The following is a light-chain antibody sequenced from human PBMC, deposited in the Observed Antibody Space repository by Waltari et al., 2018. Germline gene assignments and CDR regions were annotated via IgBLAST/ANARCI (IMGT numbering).Light chain of an antibody. V-gene: IGLV2-14*01. CDR2: DVT. CDR3: GSYTSSSTLV. Sequence: QSALTQPASVSGSPAQSITISCTGTRRDVGGYDYVSWYQQHPGKAPKLMIYDVTNRPSGVSNRFSGSKSGNTASLTISGLQAEDEANYYCGSYTSSSTLVFGGGTKLTVL. J-gene: IGLJ3*02. CDR1: RRDVGGYDY.